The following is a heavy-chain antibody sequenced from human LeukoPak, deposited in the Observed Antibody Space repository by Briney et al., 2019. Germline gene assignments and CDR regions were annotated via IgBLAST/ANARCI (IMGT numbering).Heavy chain of an antibody. CDR2: ISSSSSTI. D-gene: IGHD3-22*01. CDR1: GFTFSSYR. CDR3: ARDLAWGYYDSPD. V-gene: IGHV3-48*04. J-gene: IGHJ4*02. Sequence: GGSLRLSCAASGFTFSSYRMTWVRQAPGKGLEWVSYISSSSSTIYYADSVKGRFTISRDNAKNSLYLQMNSLRAEDTAVYYCARDLAWGYYDSPDWGQGTLVTVSS.